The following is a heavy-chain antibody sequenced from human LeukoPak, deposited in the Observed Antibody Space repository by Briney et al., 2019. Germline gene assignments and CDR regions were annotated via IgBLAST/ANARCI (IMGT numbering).Heavy chain of an antibody. J-gene: IGHJ1*01. CDR3: ARRLYSSSRNREYFQH. V-gene: IGHV4-39*01. CDR1: GGSISSSSYY. Sequence: SETLSLTCTVSGGSISSSSYYRGWIRQPPGKGLEWIGSIYYSGSTYYNPSLKSRVTISVDTSKNQFSLKLSSVTAADTAVYYCARRLYSSSRNREYFQHWGQGTLVTVSS. D-gene: IGHD6-13*01. CDR2: IYYSGST.